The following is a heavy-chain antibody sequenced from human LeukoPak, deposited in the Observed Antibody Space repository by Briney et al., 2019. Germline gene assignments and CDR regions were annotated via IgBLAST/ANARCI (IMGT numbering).Heavy chain of an antibody. CDR1: GFTFSSYW. CDR3: SRDYSDGWYVLW. D-gene: IGHD6-19*01. V-gene: IGHV3-74*01. Sequence: GGSLRLSCAASGFTFSSYWMHWVRQAPGKGLMWVSRIDSDGSETSYADSVKGRFTISRDNAKKSLYLQMNSLRAEDTAVYYCSRDYSDGWYVLWWGQGTLVTVSS. J-gene: IGHJ4*02. CDR2: IDSDGSET.